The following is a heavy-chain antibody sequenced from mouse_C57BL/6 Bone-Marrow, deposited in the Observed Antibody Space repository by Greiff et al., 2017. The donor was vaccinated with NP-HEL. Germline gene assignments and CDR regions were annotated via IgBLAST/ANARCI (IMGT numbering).Heavy chain of an antibody. Sequence: VQLQESGAELVRPGASVTLSCKASGYTFTDYEMHWVKQTPVPGLEWIGAIDPETGGTAYNQKFKGKAKLTADQSSSTAYMALRSLTSADSAVYYCTRPARSRDYWGQGTTLTVSS. CDR1: GYTFTDYE. V-gene: IGHV1-15*01. CDR3: TRPARSRDY. J-gene: IGHJ2*01. CDR2: IDPETGGT.